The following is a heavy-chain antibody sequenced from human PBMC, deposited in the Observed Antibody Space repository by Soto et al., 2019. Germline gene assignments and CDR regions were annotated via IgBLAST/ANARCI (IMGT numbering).Heavy chain of an antibody. CDR3: AIWEYYFDY. D-gene: IGHD3-3*01. Sequence: HPGGSLRLSCAASEFTFSSYAMHWVRQAPGKGLEWVAGISYDGSTKYYADSVKGRFTISRDNSKNTLYLQMNSLRGEDTAVYYCAIWEYYFDYWGQGTLVTVSS. CDR2: ISYDGSTK. J-gene: IGHJ4*02. CDR1: EFTFSSYA. V-gene: IGHV3-30-3*01.